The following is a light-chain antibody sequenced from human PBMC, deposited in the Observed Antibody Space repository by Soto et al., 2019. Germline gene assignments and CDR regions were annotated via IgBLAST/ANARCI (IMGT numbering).Light chain of an antibody. V-gene: IGKV3-11*01. J-gene: IGKJ1*01. Sequence: EIVLTQSPATLSLSPGERATLSCRASQSVSSYFAWYQHKPGQAPRLLIYDPSNMATGTPARLSGRGPGTDFTLTISSLWPDDFTVYFCQQRDNWPATFGQGTMVDIK. CDR3: QQRDNWPAT. CDR1: QSVSSY. CDR2: DPS.